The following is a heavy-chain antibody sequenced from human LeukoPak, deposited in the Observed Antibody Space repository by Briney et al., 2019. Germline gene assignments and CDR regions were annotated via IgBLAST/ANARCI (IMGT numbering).Heavy chain of an antibody. CDR1: GFTFSSYS. CDR3: AVQRGSSYGYLDY. J-gene: IGHJ4*02. V-gene: IGHV3-21*01. Sequence: GGSLRLSCAASGFTFSSYSMNWVRQAPGKGLEWVSSISSSSSFIYYADSVKGRFTISRDNAKNSLYLQMNSLRAEDTAVYYCAVQRGSSYGYLDYWGQGTLVTVSS. CDR2: ISSSSSFI. D-gene: IGHD5-18*01.